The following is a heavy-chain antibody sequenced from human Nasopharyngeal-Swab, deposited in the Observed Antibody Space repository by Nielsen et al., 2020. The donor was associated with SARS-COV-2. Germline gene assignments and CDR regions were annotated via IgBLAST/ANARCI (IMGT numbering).Heavy chain of an antibody. CDR3: AKEGGIQLWPGYYYYMDV. D-gene: IGHD5-18*01. J-gene: IGHJ6*03. Sequence: GESLKISCVASGVIFSKYWMYWVRQAPGKGLVWVSRINGDGSSTDYAASVKGRFTVSRDNAKNTLYLQMNSLRAEDTAVYYCAKEGGIQLWPGYYYYMDVWGKGTTVTVSS. V-gene: IGHV3-74*01. CDR1: GVIFSKYW. CDR2: INGDGSST.